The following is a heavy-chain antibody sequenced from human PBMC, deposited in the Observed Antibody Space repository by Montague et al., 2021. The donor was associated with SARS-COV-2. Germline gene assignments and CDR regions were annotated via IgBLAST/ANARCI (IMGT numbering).Heavy chain of an antibody. Sequence: TLSLTCTVSGGSITSGGYFWNWIRQHPGKGLEYIGAISYSGSTYYKPSLTSRVSISMDTSKNAFSLSLHSATAADTAVYFCAASGRRGYSNPFHHCGRGSLVTVSS. V-gene: IGHV4-31*03. CDR2: ISYSGST. CDR1: GGSITSGGYF. J-gene: IGHJ4*02. CDR3: AASGRRGYSNPFHH. D-gene: IGHD4-11*01.